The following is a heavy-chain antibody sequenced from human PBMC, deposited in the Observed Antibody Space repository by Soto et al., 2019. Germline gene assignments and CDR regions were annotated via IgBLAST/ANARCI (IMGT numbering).Heavy chain of an antibody. V-gene: IGHV3-23*01. CDR3: AKGRGQNWKFDY. CDR1: GFTFSSYA. J-gene: IGHJ4*02. CDR2: ISGSGGTA. Sequence: EVQLLESGGGSVQRGGSLRISCAASGFTFSSYAMHWVRLPPGKGLEWVSSISGSGGTAYYADSVKGRFSISRDSLVNTLYLQMTSLRAEDTAVYYCAKGRGQNWKFDYWGQGTLVTVSP. D-gene: IGHD1-1*01.